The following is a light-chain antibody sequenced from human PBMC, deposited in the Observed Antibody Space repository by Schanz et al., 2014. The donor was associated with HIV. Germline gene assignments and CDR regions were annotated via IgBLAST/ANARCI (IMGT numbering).Light chain of an antibody. V-gene: IGKV3-11*01. J-gene: IGKJ3*01. CDR1: QSVSSY. Sequence: EIVLTQSPATLSLSPGERATLSCRASQSVSSYLAWYQQKPGQAPRLLIYDASSRATGIPDRFSGSGSGTDFTLTISSLEPEDFAVYYCQQRSNWPRVFGPGTKVEI. CDR2: DAS. CDR3: QQRSNWPRV.